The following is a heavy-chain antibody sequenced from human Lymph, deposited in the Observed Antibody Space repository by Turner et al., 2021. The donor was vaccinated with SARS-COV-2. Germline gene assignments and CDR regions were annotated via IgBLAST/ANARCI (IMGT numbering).Heavy chain of an antibody. V-gene: IGHV3-21*01. CDR3: ARGPPDFPYYFDY. Sequence: EVQLVESGGGLVKPGGSLSLSCAASGFTFSSYSMNWVRQAPGKGLEWVSSITFTSSYIDYADSVKGRFTISRDNAKNSLYLQMNSLRAEDTAVYYCARGPPDFPYYFDYWGQGTLVTVSS. CDR2: ITFTSSYI. J-gene: IGHJ4*02. CDR1: GFTFSSYS. D-gene: IGHD2-21*02.